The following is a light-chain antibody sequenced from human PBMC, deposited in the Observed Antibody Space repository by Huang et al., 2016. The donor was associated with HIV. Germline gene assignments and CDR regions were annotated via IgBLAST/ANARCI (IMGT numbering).Light chain of an antibody. CDR1: QSLSSN. V-gene: IGKV3D-15*01. J-gene: IGKJ2*01. CDR2: GAS. CDR3: LQYNNWPQT. Sequence: EIVMTHSPATLSVSPGERATLSCRASQSLSSNLAWYQQKPGKAPSLLIYGASIRAAGIPDRFSGSVSGTEFTFTISSLQSEDFAVYYCLQYNNWPQTFGQGTKLEIK.